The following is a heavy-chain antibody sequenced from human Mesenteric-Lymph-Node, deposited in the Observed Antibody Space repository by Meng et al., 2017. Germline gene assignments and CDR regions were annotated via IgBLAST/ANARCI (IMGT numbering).Heavy chain of an antibody. J-gene: IGHJ4*01. Sequence: ASVKVSCKASGYTFTGYYMHWVRQAPGQGLEWMGWINPNSGGTNYAQKFQGRVTMTRDTSISTAYMELSRLRSDDTAVYYCARFDFWSGSYSLDYWGHGTLVTVSS. V-gene: IGHV1-2*02. CDR3: ARFDFWSGSYSLDY. D-gene: IGHD3-3*01. CDR2: INPNSGGT. CDR1: GYTFTGYY.